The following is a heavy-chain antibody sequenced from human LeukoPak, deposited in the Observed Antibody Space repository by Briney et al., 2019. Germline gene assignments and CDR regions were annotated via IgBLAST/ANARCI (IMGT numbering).Heavy chain of an antibody. CDR1: GFTFSSYG. CDR2: ISYDGSNK. V-gene: IGHV3-30*03. CDR3: AIRGGESV. D-gene: IGHD2-21*01. Sequence: GGSLRLSCAASGFTFSSYGMHWVRQAPGKGLEWVAVISYDGSNKHYADSVKGRFTISRDNSKNTLYLQMNSLRAEDTAVYYCAIRGGESVWGQGTLVTVSS. J-gene: IGHJ1*01.